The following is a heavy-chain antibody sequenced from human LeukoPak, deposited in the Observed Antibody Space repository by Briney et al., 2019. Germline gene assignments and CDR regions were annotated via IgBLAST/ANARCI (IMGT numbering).Heavy chain of an antibody. Sequence: GGSLRLSCAASGFTFSTYSMNWVRQAPGKGLEWVSSISIGTSYIYYADSVKGRFTISRDNAKNSLYLQMNSLKTEDTAVYYCARDYDFWSGNAYNGMDVWGQGTTVTVSS. D-gene: IGHD3-3*01. CDR1: GFTFSTYS. CDR3: ARDYDFWSGNAYNGMDV. J-gene: IGHJ6*02. V-gene: IGHV3-21*04. CDR2: ISIGTSYI.